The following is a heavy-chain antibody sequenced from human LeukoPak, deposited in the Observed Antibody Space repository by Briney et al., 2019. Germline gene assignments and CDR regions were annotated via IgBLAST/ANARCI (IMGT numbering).Heavy chain of an antibody. CDR1: GFTVSSNY. D-gene: IGHD6-13*01. Sequence: QSGGSLRLSCAASGFTVSSNYMSWVRQAPGKGLEWVSVIYSGGSTYYTDSVKGRFTISRDNSKNTLYLQMNSLRAEDTAVYYCARGMAAAFDYWGQGTLVTVSS. CDR2: IYSGGST. V-gene: IGHV3-53*01. J-gene: IGHJ4*02. CDR3: ARGMAAAFDY.